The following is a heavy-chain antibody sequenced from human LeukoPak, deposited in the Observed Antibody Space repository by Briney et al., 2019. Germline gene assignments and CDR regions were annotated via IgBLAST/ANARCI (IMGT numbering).Heavy chain of an antibody. D-gene: IGHD2-8*02. J-gene: IGHJ4*02. CDR2: IGTVGDT. V-gene: IGHV3-13*01. Sequence: PGGSLRLSCAASGFTFSSYDMHWVRQPTGKGLEWDSGIGTVGDTYYPGSVKGRFTISRENAKNSLYLQMNSLRAGDTAVYFCARGLPGYWFDYWGQGTLVTVSS. CDR3: ARGLPGYWFDY. CDR1: GFTFSSYD.